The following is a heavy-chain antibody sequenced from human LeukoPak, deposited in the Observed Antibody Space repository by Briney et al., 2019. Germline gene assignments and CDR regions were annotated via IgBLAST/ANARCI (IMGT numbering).Heavy chain of an antibody. CDR3: ARGHQQQLQGLDY. D-gene: IGHD6-13*01. V-gene: IGHV4-34*01. CDR2: INHSGST. J-gene: IGHJ4*02. Sequence: PSETLSLTCTVSGGSISSYYWSWIRQPPGKGLEWIGEINHSGSTNYNPSLKSRVTISVDTSKNQFSLKLSSVTAADTAVYYCARGHQQQLQGLDYWGQGTLVTVSS. CDR1: GGSISSYY.